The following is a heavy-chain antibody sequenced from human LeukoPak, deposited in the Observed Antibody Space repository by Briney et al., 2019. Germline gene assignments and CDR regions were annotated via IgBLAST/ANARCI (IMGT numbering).Heavy chain of an antibody. CDR2: IRSKAYGGTT. J-gene: IGHJ4*02. D-gene: IGHD1-14*01. V-gene: IGHV3-49*03. CDR3: TRDLTFIDVAGY. CDR1: GFTFGDYA. Sequence: GGSLRLSFTASGFTFGDYAMSWFRQAPGKGLEWVCCIRSKAYGGTTEYDASVRGRFTISRDDSKSIAYLQMNSLKTEDTAVYYCTRDLTFIDVAGYWGKGTLVTVSS.